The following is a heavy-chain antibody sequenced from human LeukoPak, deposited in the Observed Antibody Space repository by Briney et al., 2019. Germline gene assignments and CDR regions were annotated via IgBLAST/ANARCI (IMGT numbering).Heavy chain of an antibody. V-gene: IGHV4-59*08. CDR2: IYYSGST. CDR1: GGSISSYY. D-gene: IGHD6-19*01. Sequence: SETLSLTCTVSGGSISSYYWSWIRQPPRKGLEWIGYIYYSGSTNYNPSLKSRVTISVDTSKNQFSLKLSSVTAADTAVYYCARLGVAGVKDYWGQGTLVTVSS. CDR3: ARLGVAGVKDY. J-gene: IGHJ4*02.